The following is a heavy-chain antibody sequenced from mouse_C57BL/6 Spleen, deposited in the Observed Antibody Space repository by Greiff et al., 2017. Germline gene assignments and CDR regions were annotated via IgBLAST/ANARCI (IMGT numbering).Heavy chain of an antibody. V-gene: IGHV1-59*01. CDR3: ARTARGNLYAMDY. CDR2: IDPSDSYT. CDR1: GYTFTSYW. D-gene: IGHD2-1*01. Sequence: QVQLQQPGAELVRPGTSVKLSCKASGYTFTSYWMHWVKQRPGQGLEWIGEIDPSDSYTNYNQKFKGKATLTVDTSSSTAYMQLSSLTSEDSAVYYCARTARGNLYAMDYWGQGTSVTVSA. J-gene: IGHJ4*01.